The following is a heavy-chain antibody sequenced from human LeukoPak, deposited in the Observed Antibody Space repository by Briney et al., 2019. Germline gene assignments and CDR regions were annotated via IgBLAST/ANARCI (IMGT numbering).Heavy chain of an antibody. CDR3: ARDQYGSGSYFDY. V-gene: IGHV3-30*04. CDR1: GFTFSSYA. CDR2: ISYDGSNK. Sequence: PGGSLRLSCAASGFTFSSYAMHWVRQAPGKGLEWVAVISYDGSNKYYADSVKGRFTISRDNSKNTLCLQMNSLRAEDTAVYYCARDQYGSGSYFDYWGQGTLVTVSS. D-gene: IGHD3-10*01. J-gene: IGHJ4*02.